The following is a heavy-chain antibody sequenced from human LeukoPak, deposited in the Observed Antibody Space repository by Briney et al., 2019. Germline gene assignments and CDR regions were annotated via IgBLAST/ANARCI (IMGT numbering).Heavy chain of an antibody. CDR1: GGSISSGDYY. V-gene: IGHV4-30-4*08. Sequence: SETLSLTCTVSGGSISSGDYYWSWIRQPPGKGLEWIGYIYYSGSTYYNPSLKSRVTISVDTSKNQFSLKLSSVPAADTAVYYCARDLPRGGLGYWGQGTLVTVSS. J-gene: IGHJ4*02. CDR2: IYYSGST. D-gene: IGHD4-23*01. CDR3: ARDLPRGGLGY.